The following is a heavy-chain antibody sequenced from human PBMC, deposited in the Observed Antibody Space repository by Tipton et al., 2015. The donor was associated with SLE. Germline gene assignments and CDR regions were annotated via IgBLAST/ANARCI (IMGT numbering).Heavy chain of an antibody. CDR1: GGSISSSSYY. CDR3: ARDRYYYDSSGYSDY. Sequence: TLSLTCTVSGGSISSSSYYWGWIRQPPGKGLEWIGEINHSGSTNYNPSLKSRVTISVDTSKNQFSLKLSSVTAADTAVYYCARDRYYYDSSGYSDYWGQGTLVTVSS. CDR2: INHSGST. V-gene: IGHV4-39*07. J-gene: IGHJ4*02. D-gene: IGHD3-22*01.